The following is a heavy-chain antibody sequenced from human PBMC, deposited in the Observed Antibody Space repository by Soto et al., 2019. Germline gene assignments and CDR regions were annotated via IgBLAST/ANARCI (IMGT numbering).Heavy chain of an antibody. Sequence: SVKVSCKASGFTFTSSAVQGVRQARGQRLEWVGWIGVGSGNRHYAQKFQERVTITRDMSTNTAYMELSSLRSEDTAVYYCAALGVNFDHWGQGTQVTVSS. CDR3: AALGVNFDH. V-gene: IGHV1-58*01. CDR2: IGVGSGNR. CDR1: GFTFTSSA. D-gene: IGHD2-8*01. J-gene: IGHJ4*02.